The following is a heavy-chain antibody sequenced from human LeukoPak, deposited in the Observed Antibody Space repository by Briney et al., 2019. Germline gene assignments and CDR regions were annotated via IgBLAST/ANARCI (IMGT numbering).Heavy chain of an antibody. CDR3: GRDALVGYFSYYYMDV. D-gene: IGHD2-15*01. J-gene: IGHJ6*03. CDR2: ISNSGST. CDR1: GGSISRHY. V-gene: IGHV4-59*11. Sequence: SETLSLTCTLSGGSISRHYWTWIRQSPVTGLEGIGDISNSGSTSYNPSLKSRVTISIDTSKNQFSLKLSSVTAADTAVYYCGRDALVGYFSYYYMDVWGKGTTVTVSS.